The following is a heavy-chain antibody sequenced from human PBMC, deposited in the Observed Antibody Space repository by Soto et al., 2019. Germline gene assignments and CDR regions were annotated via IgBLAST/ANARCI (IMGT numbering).Heavy chain of an antibody. CDR2: ISSRSDI. Sequence: VGSLRLSCVVSGFTFSTYSINWVRQAPGKGLEWVSSISSRSDIYYADSVKGRFTISRDNAKNSVSLRMNSLRAEDTAVYYCAREYTAWPLAYGLDVWGQGTTVTVSS. CDR3: AREYTAWPLAYGLDV. J-gene: IGHJ6*02. V-gene: IGHV3-21*01. D-gene: IGHD2-2*02. CDR1: GFTFSTYS.